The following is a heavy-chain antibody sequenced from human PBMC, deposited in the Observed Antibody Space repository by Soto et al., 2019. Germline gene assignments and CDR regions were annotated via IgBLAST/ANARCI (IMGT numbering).Heavy chain of an antibody. J-gene: IGHJ4*02. D-gene: IGHD1-1*01. V-gene: IGHV2-5*01. CDR3: AHRRRVEATTTGYYFDC. CDR2: IYWNDDK. CDR1: GFSLSTSGVG. Sequence: SGPTLVNPTQTLTLTCTFSGFSLSTSGVGVGWIRQPPGKALEWLALIYWNDDKRYSPSLKSRLTITKDTSKNQVVLTMTNMDPVDTATYYCAHRRRVEATTTGYYFDCWGQGTLVTVSS.